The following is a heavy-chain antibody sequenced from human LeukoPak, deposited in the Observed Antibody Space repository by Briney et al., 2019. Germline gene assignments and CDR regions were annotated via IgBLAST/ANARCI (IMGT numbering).Heavy chain of an antibody. D-gene: IGHD2/OR15-2a*01. CDR1: GGTFSSYA. CDR3: ARDLPFED. Sequence: ASVKVSCKASGGTFSSYAISWVRQAPGQGLEWMGRIHPSSGATNYAQRFQGRVTLTRDTSINTAYMELSRLTSDDTAVYYCARDLPFEDWGQGTLATVSS. CDR2: IHPSSGAT. J-gene: IGHJ4*02. V-gene: IGHV1-2*06.